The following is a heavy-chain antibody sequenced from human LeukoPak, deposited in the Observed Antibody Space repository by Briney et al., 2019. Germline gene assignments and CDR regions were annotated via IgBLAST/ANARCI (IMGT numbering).Heavy chain of an antibody. CDR2: IIPIFGTA. CDR1: GGTFSSYT. CDR3: ARGQLLRCSGGSCYFDY. J-gene: IGHJ4*02. D-gene: IGHD2-15*01. V-gene: IGHV1-69*13. Sequence: GASVKVSCKASGGTFSSYTINWVRQAPGQGLEWMGGIIPIFGTANYAQKFQGRVTITADESTSTAYMELSSVRFEDTAVYYCARGQLLRCSGGSCYFDYWGQGTLVTVSS.